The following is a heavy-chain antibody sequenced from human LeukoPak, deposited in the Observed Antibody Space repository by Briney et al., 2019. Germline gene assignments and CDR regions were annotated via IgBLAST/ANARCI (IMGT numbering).Heavy chain of an antibody. V-gene: IGHV4-39*01. J-gene: IGHJ4*02. CDR1: GGSISSSSYY. D-gene: IGHD6-19*01. CDR3: ARLIGYSSGWDHKRYYFDY. Sequence: SETLSLTCTVSGGSISSSSYYWGWIRQPPGKGLEWIGSIYYSGSTYYNPSLKSRVTISVDTSKNQFSLKLSSVTAADTAVYYCARLIGYSSGWDHKRYYFDYWGQGTLVTVSS. CDR2: IYYSGST.